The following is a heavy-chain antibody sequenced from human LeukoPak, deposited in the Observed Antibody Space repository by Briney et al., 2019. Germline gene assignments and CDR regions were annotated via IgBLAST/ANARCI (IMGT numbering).Heavy chain of an antibody. CDR3: AKEPPYTADWGYYYGSSGYSFFDY. J-gene: IGHJ4*02. D-gene: IGHD3-22*01. V-gene: IGHV3-23*01. CDR1: GFTFSSYA. Sequence: PGGSLRLSCAASGFTFSSYAMSWVRQAPGKGLEWASGISGSGGSTYYADSVKGRFTISRDNSKNTLYLQMNSLRAEDTAVYYCAKEPPYTADWGYYYGSSGYSFFDYWGQGTLVTVSS. CDR2: ISGSGGST.